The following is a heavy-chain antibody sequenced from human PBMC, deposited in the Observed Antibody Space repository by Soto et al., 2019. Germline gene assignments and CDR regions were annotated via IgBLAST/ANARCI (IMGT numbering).Heavy chain of an antibody. V-gene: IGHV3-23*01. Sequence: GGSQRLSCAASGFTFSDNAVTWVRQAPGMGLEWVSSISANGGSTFYRDSVKGRFVISRDNSKNTLYLQMNSLRAGDTAVYYCASQAVAGLGSWGQGTLVTVSS. CDR2: ISANGGST. CDR3: ASQAVAGLGS. D-gene: IGHD6-19*01. J-gene: IGHJ4*02. CDR1: GFTFSDNA.